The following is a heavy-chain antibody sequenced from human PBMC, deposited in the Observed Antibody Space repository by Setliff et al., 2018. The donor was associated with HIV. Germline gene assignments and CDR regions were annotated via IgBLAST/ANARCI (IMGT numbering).Heavy chain of an antibody. Sequence: PSETLSLTCAVFRGSFSGYYWTWIRQAPGKGLEWIGDINHKGSTNYKSSLKSRVTISMDTSKNQFSPKLTSVTAADTAVYFCARRQWLAANFDSWGQGTLVTVSS. V-gene: IGHV4-34*01. CDR2: INHKGST. CDR3: ARRQWLAANFDS. D-gene: IGHD6-19*01. J-gene: IGHJ5*01. CDR1: RGSFSGYY.